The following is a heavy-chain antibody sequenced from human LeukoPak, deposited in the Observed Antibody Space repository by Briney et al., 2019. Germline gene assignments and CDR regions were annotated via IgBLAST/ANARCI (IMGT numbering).Heavy chain of an antibody. Sequence: GASVQVSCKASGGTFSSYAISWVRQAPGQGLEWMGGIIPIFGTANYAQKFQGRVTITADESTSTAYMELSSLRSEDTAVYYCASSYSSSVADLDYWGQGTLVTVSS. CDR3: ASSYSSSVADLDY. CDR1: GGTFSSYA. V-gene: IGHV1-69*01. D-gene: IGHD6-6*01. J-gene: IGHJ4*02. CDR2: IIPIFGTA.